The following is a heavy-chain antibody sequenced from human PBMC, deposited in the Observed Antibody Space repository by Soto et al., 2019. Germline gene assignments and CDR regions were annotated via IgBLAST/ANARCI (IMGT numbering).Heavy chain of an antibody. CDR3: ARPIFGVVVYMDV. V-gene: IGHV5-51*01. Sequence: HGESLKISCKGSGYSFTSYWIGWVRQMPGKGLEWMGIIYPGDSDTRYSPSFQGQVTISADKSISTAYLQWSSLKASDTAMYYCARPIFGVVVYMDVWGKGTTVTVSS. CDR1: GYSFTSYW. J-gene: IGHJ6*04. CDR2: IYPGDSDT. D-gene: IGHD3-3*01.